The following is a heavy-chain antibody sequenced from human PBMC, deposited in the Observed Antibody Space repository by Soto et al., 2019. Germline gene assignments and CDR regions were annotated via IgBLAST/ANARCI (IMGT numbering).Heavy chain of an antibody. J-gene: IGHJ6*03. CDR1: GGSFRGYY. CDR3: ARRSFFYYYYYMDV. CDR2: INHSGST. Sequence: SETLSLTCAVYGGSFRGYYWSWIRQPPGKGLEWIGEINHSGSTNYNPSLKSRVTISVDTSKNQFSLKLSSVTAADTAVYYCARRSFFYYYYYMDVWGKGTTVTVS. D-gene: IGHD3-16*02. V-gene: IGHV4-34*01.